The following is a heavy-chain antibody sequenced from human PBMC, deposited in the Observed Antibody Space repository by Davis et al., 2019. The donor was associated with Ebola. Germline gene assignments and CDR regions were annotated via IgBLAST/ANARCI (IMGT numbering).Heavy chain of an antibody. V-gene: IGHV4-34*01. D-gene: IGHD6-19*01. CDR2: INHSGST. CDR3: ARNGIRSSGFYY. J-gene: IGHJ4*02. CDR1: GGSFSGYY. Sequence: SETLSLTCAVYGGSFSGYYWSWIRQPPGKGLEWLGEINHSGSTNYNPSLKRRVTISVDTSKNQFSLKLSSVTAADTAVYYCARNGIRSSGFYYWGQGTLVTVSS.